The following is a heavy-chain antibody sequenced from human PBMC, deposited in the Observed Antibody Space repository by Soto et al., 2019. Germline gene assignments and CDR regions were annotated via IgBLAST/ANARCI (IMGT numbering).Heavy chain of an antibody. CDR2: ISSGSSYI. J-gene: IGHJ5*01. D-gene: IGHD3-10*01. CDR1: GFSFRSYA. CDR3: ARDILSGGAYPDS. V-gene: IGHV3-21*01. Sequence: PGGSLRLSCAASGFSFRSYAMHWVRQAPGKGLEWISSISSGSSYIYYAGSVKGRFTISRDNAKNSLFLQMNSLRADDTAVYYCARDILSGGAYPDSWGQGTKVTVSS.